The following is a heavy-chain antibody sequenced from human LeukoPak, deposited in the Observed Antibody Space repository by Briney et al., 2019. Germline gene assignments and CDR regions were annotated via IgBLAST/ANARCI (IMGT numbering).Heavy chain of an antibody. CDR1: GYTFTRYY. CDR3: ARVNLAYCGGDCYTNRIYFDY. D-gene: IGHD2-21*02. Sequence: ASVKVSCKASGYTFTRYYMHWVRQAPGQGLEWMGIINPSGGSTSYAQKFQGRVTMTRDTSTSTVYMELSSLRSEDTAVYYCARVNLAYCGGDCYTNRIYFDYWGQGTLVTVSS. J-gene: IGHJ4*02. CDR2: INPSGGST. V-gene: IGHV1-46*01.